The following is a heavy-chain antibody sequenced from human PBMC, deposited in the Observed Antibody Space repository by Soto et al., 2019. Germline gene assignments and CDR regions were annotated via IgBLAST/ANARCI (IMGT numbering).Heavy chain of an antibody. CDR3: ARVTYGYSGLRTADY. D-gene: IGHD5-12*01. CDR1: GYTFTSYG. V-gene: IGHV1-18*01. Sequence: ASVKVSCKASGYTFTSYGISWVRQAPGQGLEWMGWISAYNGNTNYAQKLQGRVTMTTDTSTSTAYMELRSLRSDDTAVYYCARVTYGYSGLRTADYWGQGTQVTVSS. CDR2: ISAYNGNT. J-gene: IGHJ4*02.